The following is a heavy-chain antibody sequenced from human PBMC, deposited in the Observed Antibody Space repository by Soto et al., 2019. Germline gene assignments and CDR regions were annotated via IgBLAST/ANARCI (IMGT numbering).Heavy chain of an antibody. J-gene: IGHJ4*02. D-gene: IGHD3-22*01. V-gene: IGHV3-64D*06. CDR3: VKGEYYYDSSGYYPFDY. CDR2: ISTNGGST. Sequence: RLSCSASGSTFSIYAMHWVRQAPGKGLEYVSSISTNGGSTHYADSVKGRFTISRDNSKNTQYLQMSSLRADDTAVYYCVKGEYYYDSSGYYPFDYWGQGTLVTVSS. CDR1: GSTFSIYA.